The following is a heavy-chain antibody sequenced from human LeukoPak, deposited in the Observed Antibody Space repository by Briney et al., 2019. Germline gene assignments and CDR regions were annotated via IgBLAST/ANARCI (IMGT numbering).Heavy chain of an antibody. CDR3: ATEWDIGSYSDTNPLAY. V-gene: IGHV3-30-3*01. J-gene: IGHJ4*02. CDR2: ISFDGSNK. CDR1: GFAFSSYS. D-gene: IGHD1-26*01. Sequence: GSLRLSCAASGFAFSSYSMHWVRQASGKGLEWVALISFDGSNKYSADSMKGRFTISRDNFKNTLYLQMNGLRSEDTAVYYCATEWDIGSYSDTNPLAYWGQGTLVTVSS.